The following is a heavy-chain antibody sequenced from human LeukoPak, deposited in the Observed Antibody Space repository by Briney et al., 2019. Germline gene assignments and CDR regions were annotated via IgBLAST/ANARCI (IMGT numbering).Heavy chain of an antibody. D-gene: IGHD1-26*01. Sequence: GGSLRLSCAASGFTFSSYGMHWVRQAPGKGLKWVAVISYDGSNKYYADSVKGRFTISRDNSKNTLYLQMNSLRAEDTAVYYCAKDPVSGSYYVGYFDYWGQGTLVTVSS. J-gene: IGHJ4*02. V-gene: IGHV3-30*18. CDR1: GFTFSSYG. CDR2: ISYDGSNK. CDR3: AKDPVSGSYYVGYFDY.